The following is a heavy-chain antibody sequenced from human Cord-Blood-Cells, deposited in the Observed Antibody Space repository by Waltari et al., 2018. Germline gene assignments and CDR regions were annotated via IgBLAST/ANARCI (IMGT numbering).Heavy chain of an antibody. CDR1: GGSISSGGYY. J-gene: IGHJ3*02. Sequence: QVQLQESGPGLVKPSQTLSLTCTVSGGSISSGGYYWSWIRQPPGKGLEWIGYIYYSGSTYYNPSLKSRVTISVDTSKNQFSLKLSSVTAADTAVYYCARESLGDQRGDGAFDIWGQGTMVTVSS. D-gene: IGHD2-21*01. V-gene: IGHV4-31*03. CDR2: IYYSGST. CDR3: ARESLGDQRGDGAFDI.